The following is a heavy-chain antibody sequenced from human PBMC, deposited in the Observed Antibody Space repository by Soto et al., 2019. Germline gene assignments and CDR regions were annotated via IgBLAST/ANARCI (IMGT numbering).Heavy chain of an antibody. Sequence: PGGSLRLSCAASGFTFSSYAMHWVRQAPGKGLEWVAVISYDGSNKYYADSVKGRFTISRDNSKNTLYLQMNSLRAEDTAVYYCARAGLSSGYYYDLWDYWGQGTLVTVSS. J-gene: IGHJ4*02. CDR1: GFTFSSYA. V-gene: IGHV3-30-3*01. CDR3: ARAGLSSGYYYDLWDY. CDR2: ISYDGSNK. D-gene: IGHD3-22*01.